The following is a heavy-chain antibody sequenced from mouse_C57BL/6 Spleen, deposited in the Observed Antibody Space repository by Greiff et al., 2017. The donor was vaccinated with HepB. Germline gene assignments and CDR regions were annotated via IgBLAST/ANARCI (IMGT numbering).Heavy chain of an antibody. CDR3: AMIYDGYSNYFDY. Sequence: VQLQESGPELVKPGASVKISCKASGYAFSSSWMNWVKQRPGKGLEWIGRIYPGDGDTNYNGKFKGKATLTADKSSSTAYMQLSSLTSEDSAVYFCAMIYDGYSNYFDYWGQGTTLTVSS. CDR1: GYAFSSSW. CDR2: IYPGDGDT. J-gene: IGHJ2*01. D-gene: IGHD2-3*01. V-gene: IGHV1-82*01.